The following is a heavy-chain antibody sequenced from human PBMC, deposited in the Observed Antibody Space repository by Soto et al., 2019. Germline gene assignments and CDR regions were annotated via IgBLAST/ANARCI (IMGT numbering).Heavy chain of an antibody. CDR3: AKSGSRSHYYGMDV. CDR1: GFTFSSYA. J-gene: IGHJ6*02. Sequence: QVQLVESGGGVVQPGRSLRLSCAASGFTFSSYAIHWVRQAPGKGLEWVTVISYDGTNKYYADSVKGRFTISRENSKNTLNLQMNSLRAEDTAVYYCAKSGSRSHYYGMDVWGQGTTVTVSS. CDR2: ISYDGTNK. V-gene: IGHV3-30*04. D-gene: IGHD2-2*01.